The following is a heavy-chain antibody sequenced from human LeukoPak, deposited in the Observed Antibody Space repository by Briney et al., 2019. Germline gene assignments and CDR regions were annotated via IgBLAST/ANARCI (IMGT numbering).Heavy chain of an antibody. CDR2: ISAYNGNT. V-gene: IGHV1-18*01. CDR1: GDTFSSYG. J-gene: IGHJ4*02. Sequence: ASVKVSCKASGDTFSSYGISWVRQAPGQGLEWMGWISAYNGNTNYAQKLQGRVTMTTDTSTSTAYMELRSLRSDDTAVYYCATDPPYNNYYGDFYFDYWGQGTLVTVSS. CDR3: ATDPPYNNYYGDFYFDY. D-gene: IGHD4-17*01.